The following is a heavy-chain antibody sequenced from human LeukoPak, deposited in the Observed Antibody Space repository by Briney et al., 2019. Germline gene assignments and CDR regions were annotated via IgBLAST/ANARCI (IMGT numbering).Heavy chain of an antibody. CDR1: GFTFSDYY. J-gene: IGHJ4*02. V-gene: IGHV3-23*01. Sequence: GGSLRLSCAASGFTFSDYYMSWIRQAPGKGLEWVSGISDSGGRTYYADSVKGRFTISRDNSKNTLYLQMNSLRGEDTAIYYCAKVRSSGWNTGGFDYWGQGTLVTVSS. D-gene: IGHD6-19*01. CDR2: ISDSGGRT. CDR3: AKVRSSGWNTGGFDY.